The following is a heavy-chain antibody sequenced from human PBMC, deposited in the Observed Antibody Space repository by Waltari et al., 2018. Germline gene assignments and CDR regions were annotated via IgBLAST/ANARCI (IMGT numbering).Heavy chain of an antibody. CDR1: GGSISSYY. D-gene: IGHD2-2*01. J-gene: IGHJ5*02. CDR3: ARGGGYCSSTSCSESWCDP. CDR2: IYYSGST. Sequence: QVQLQESGPGLVKPSETLSLTCTVPGGSISSYYWSWIRQPPGKGLEWIGYIYYSGSTNDNPSLKSRVTISVDTSKNQCSLKLSSGTAAETAVYYCARGGGYCSSTSCSESWCDPWGQGTLVTVAS. V-gene: IGHV4-59*01.